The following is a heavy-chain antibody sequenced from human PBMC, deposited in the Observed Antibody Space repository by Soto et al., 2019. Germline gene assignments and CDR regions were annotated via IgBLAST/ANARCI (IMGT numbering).Heavy chain of an antibody. J-gene: IGHJ3*01. Sequence: GVSLSLSCAASGFRFDTYAMSWVRQAPGQGLEWVSSIGGGDDHRYYAESVKGRFTISRDNSKRIVFLQMTSLSAEDTARYYCAKVRQRYNSVWDPYEGWGQGTVVTV. CDR3: AKVRQRYNSVWDPYEG. CDR2: IGGGDDHR. V-gene: IGHV3-23*01. D-gene: IGHD1-1*01. CDR1: GFRFDTYA.